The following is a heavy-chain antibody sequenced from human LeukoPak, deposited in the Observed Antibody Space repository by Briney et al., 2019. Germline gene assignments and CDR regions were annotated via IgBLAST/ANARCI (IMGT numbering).Heavy chain of an antibody. CDR3: AKDPGANSYGSFDN. CDR2: TSGSGRDK. J-gene: IGHJ4*02. CDR1: GLPIADFA. Sequence: RAGGSLRLSCVASGLPIADFAMHWVRQAPGKGLEWVSSTSGSGRDKYYADSVKGRFTISRDNSKNTLYLQMNSLRAEDTAIYYCAKDPGANSYGSFDNWGQGTLVTVSS. V-gene: IGHV3-23*01. D-gene: IGHD3-10*01.